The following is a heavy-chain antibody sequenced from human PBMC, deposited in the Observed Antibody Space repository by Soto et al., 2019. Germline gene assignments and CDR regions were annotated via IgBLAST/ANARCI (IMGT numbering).Heavy chain of an antibody. J-gene: IGHJ6*02. D-gene: IGHD2-21*01. CDR2: IIPIFGTA. CDR3: AREGRGDYYYYGMDV. Sequence: GASVKVSCKASGGTFSSYAISWVRQAPGQGLEWMGGIIPIFGTANYAQKFQGRVTITADESTSTAYMELSSLRSEDTAVYYCAREGRGDYYYYGMDVWGQGTTVTVSS. V-gene: IGHV1-69*13. CDR1: GGTFSSYA.